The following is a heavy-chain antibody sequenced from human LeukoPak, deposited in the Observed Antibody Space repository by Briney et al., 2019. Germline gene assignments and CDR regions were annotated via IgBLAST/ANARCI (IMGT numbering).Heavy chain of an antibody. CDR3: ARARKMATINPYYYYYGMDV. CDR2: IIPILGIA. V-gene: IGHV1-69*02. CDR1: GGTFSSYT. Sequence: ASVKVSCKASGGTFSSYTISWVRQAPGQGLEWMGRIIPILGIASYAQKFQGRVTITADKSTSTAYMELSSLRSEDTAVYYCARARKMATINPYYYYYGMDVWGQGTTVTVSS. J-gene: IGHJ6*02. D-gene: IGHD5-24*01.